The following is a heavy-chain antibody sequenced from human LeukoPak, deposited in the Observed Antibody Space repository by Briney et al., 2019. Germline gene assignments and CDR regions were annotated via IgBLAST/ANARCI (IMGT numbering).Heavy chain of an antibody. D-gene: IGHD3-9*01. J-gene: IGHJ6*03. CDR3: ARDHVLRYFDWLPRNYYYYYMDV. CDR1: GGSISSSSYY. Sequence: SETLSLTCTVSGGSISSSSYYWGWIRQPPGKGLEWIGRTYYSGSTHYNPSLKSRVTLSLDTSKNEFSLKLNSVTAADTAVYYCARDHVLRYFDWLPRNYYYYYMDVWGKGTTVTISS. V-gene: IGHV4-39*07. CDR2: TYYSGST.